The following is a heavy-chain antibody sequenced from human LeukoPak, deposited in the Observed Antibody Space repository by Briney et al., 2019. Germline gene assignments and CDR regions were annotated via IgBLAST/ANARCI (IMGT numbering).Heavy chain of an antibody. CDR2: ISSSGSTI. V-gene: IGHV3-48*03. D-gene: IGHD3-22*01. CDR3: ARAGYYYDSSGYPPFDY. Sequence: PGGSLRLSCAASGFTFSSYEMNSVRQAPGKGLEWVSYISSSGSTIYYADSVKGRFTISRDNAKNSLYLQMNSLRAEDRAVYYCARAGYYYDSSGYPPFDYWGQGTLVTVSS. J-gene: IGHJ4*02. CDR1: GFTFSSYE.